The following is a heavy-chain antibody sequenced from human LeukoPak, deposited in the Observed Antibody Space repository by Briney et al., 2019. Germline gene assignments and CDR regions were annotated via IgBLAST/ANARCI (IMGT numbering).Heavy chain of an antibody. CDR2: INSDGSST. J-gene: IGHJ6*02. CDR1: GFTFSSYW. V-gene: IGHV3-74*01. D-gene: IGHD5-12*01. Sequence: GGSLRLSCAASGFTFSSYWMHWVRQAPGKGLVWVSRINSDGSSTSYADSVKGRFTISRDNAKDTLYLQMNSLRAEDTAVYYCARELKWLRSIYPNLYYHYGMDVWGQGTTVTVSS. CDR3: ARELKWLRSIYPNLYYHYGMDV.